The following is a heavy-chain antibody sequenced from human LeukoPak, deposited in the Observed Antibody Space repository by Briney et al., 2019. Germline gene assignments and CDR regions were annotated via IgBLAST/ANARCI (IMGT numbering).Heavy chain of an antibody. Sequence: PSETLSLTCAVYGGSFSGYYWSWIRQPPGKGLEWIGEINHSGGTNYNPSLKSRVTISVDTSKNQFSLKLSSVTAADTAVYYCARVRLFWFDPWGQGTLVTVSS. CDR2: INHSGGT. V-gene: IGHV4-34*01. CDR1: GGSFSGYY. J-gene: IGHJ5*02. D-gene: IGHD2/OR15-2a*01. CDR3: ARVRLFWFDP.